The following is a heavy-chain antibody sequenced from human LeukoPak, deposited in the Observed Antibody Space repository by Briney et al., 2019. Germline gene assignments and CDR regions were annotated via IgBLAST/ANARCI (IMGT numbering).Heavy chain of an antibody. J-gene: IGHJ4*02. D-gene: IGHD2-15*01. CDR1: GYTFTRYA. CDR2: INTNTGNP. CDR3: AREFSGGSCYYCNFDY. V-gene: IGHV7-4-1*02. Sequence: ASVKVSCKASGYTFTRYAMNWVRQAPGQGLEWMGWINTNTGNPTYAQGFTGRFVFSLDTSISTAYLQISSLKAEDTAVYYCAREFSGGSCYYCNFDYWGQGTLVTVSS.